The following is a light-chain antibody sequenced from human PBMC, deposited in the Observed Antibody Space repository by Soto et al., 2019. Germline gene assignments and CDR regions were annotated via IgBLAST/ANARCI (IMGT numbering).Light chain of an antibody. V-gene: IGKV1-5*01. CDR2: DAS. CDR1: QSISSW. Sequence: DIQMTQSPSTLSASVGDRVTITCRASQSISSWLAWYQQKPGKAPKLLIYDASSFESGVPSRFSGSGSGTEFTLTISSLQPDDFATYYCQQYNSYSSITFGQGTRLEIK. J-gene: IGKJ5*01. CDR3: QQYNSYSSIT.